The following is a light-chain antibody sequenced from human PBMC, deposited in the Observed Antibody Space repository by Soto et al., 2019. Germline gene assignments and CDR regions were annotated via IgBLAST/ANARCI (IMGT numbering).Light chain of an antibody. V-gene: IGKV3-11*01. Sequence: EIVMTHSPATLSVSRWEIATLSCRASQSTSTYLAWYQQKPGQAPRLLIYDASNRATGIPARFSGSGSGTDFTLTISDLEPEDFAVYHCQQRTNWPSITFGQVTRLEI. CDR2: DAS. J-gene: IGKJ5*01. CDR1: QSTSTY. CDR3: QQRTNWPSIT.